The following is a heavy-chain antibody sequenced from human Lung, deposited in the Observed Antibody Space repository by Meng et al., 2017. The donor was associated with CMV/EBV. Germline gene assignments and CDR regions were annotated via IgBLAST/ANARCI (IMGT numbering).Heavy chain of an antibody. CDR3: ARDLTTGTAENYYYYYGMDV. Sequence: SLKISXAASGFTFSSYAMHWVRQAPGKGLEWVAVISYDGSNKYYADSVKGRFTISRDNSKNTLYLQMNSLRAEDTAVYYCARDLTTGTAENYYYYYGMDVWGQGTTVTVSS. D-gene: IGHD1-1*01. J-gene: IGHJ6*02. V-gene: IGHV3-30-3*01. CDR2: ISYDGSNK. CDR1: GFTFSSYA.